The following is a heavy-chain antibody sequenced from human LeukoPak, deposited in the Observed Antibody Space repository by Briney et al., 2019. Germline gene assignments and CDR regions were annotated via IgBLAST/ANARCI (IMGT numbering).Heavy chain of an antibody. CDR1: GFIFNSYA. J-gene: IGHJ2*01. CDR3: AKKPVVTATPGWYFDL. Sequence: GGSLRLSCATSGFIFNSYAMSWVRQAPGQGLEWVSAISGVGGSTYYTDSVKGRFTMSRDNSKNTLYLQMNSLRAEDTAVYYCAKKPVVTATPGWYFDLWGRGTLVTASS. V-gene: IGHV3-23*01. CDR2: ISGVGGST. D-gene: IGHD2-21*02.